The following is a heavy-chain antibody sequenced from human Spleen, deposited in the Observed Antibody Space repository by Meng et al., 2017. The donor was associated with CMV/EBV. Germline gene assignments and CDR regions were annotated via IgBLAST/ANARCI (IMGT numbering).Heavy chain of an antibody. CDR1: GFTFSDYY. V-gene: IGHV3-11*04. D-gene: IGHD6-19*01. J-gene: IGHJ4*02. Sequence: GESLKISCAASGFTFSDYYMSWIRQAPGKGLEWVSYISSSGSTIYYADTVKGRFTISRDNAKNSLYLQMDSLRAEDTAVYYCARVSRGPGLVCDYWGQGTLVTVSS. CDR2: ISSSGSTI. CDR3: ARVSRGPGLVCDY.